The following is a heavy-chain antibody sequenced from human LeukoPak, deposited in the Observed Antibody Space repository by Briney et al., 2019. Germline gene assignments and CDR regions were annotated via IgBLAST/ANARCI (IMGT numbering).Heavy chain of an antibody. Sequence: PSETLSLTCTVSGGSISSYFWSWIRQPPGKGLEWVGYIYYSGSTNSNPSLKSRVTISVDRSKNQFSLKLSSVTAADTAVYYCARGVDYYDSSGMKAYYYYGMDVWGQGTTVTVSS. CDR2: IYYSGST. V-gene: IGHV4-59*12. CDR3: ARGVDYYDSSGMKAYYYYGMDV. J-gene: IGHJ6*02. D-gene: IGHD3-22*01. CDR1: GGSISSYF.